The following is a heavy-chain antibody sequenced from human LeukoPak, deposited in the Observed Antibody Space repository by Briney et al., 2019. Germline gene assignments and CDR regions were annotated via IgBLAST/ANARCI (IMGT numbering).Heavy chain of an antibody. CDR2: ISGSGGTT. Sequence: GGSLRLSCAASGFTFSNYAMGWVRRAPGKGLEWVSGISGSGGTTYYADSVKGRFTISRDNSKNTLSLQMNSPRVEDTAMYYCAKGVESWLTYFAHWGQGTLVTVSS. V-gene: IGHV3-23*01. J-gene: IGHJ4*02. D-gene: IGHD5-18*01. CDR3: AKGVESWLTYFAH. CDR1: GFTFSNYA.